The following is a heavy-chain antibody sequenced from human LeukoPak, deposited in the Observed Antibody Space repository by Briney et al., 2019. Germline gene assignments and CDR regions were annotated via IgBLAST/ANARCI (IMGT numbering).Heavy chain of an antibody. CDR3: ARNYDTDGLTP. CDR1: GGSISSHY. D-gene: IGHD3-9*01. Sequence: SETLSLTCTVSGGSISSHYWTWIRQSPVKGLEWIGDISNSGSTSYNPSLKSRVTISVDTSKNQFSLKLSSVTAADTAVYYCARNYDTDGLTPWGQGTLVTVSS. CDR2: ISNSGST. V-gene: IGHV4-59*08. J-gene: IGHJ5*02.